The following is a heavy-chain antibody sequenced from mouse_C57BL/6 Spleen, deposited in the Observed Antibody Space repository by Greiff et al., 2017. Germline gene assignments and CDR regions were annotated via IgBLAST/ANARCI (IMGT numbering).Heavy chain of an antibody. CDR1: GFNIKDYY. J-gene: IGHJ2*01. CDR2: IDPEDGET. D-gene: IGHD1-1*01. V-gene: IGHV14-2*01. Sequence: EVQGVESGAELVKPGASVKLSCTASGFNIKDYYMHWVKQRTEQGLEWIGRIDPEDGETKYAPQFQGKATITADTSSNTAYLQLSSLTSEDTAVYYCSLTTVVATVPFDYWGQGTTLTVSS. CDR3: SLTTVVATVPFDY.